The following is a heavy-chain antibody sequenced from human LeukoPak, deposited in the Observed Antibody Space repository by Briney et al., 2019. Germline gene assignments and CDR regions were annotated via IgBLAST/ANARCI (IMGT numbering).Heavy chain of an antibody. J-gene: IGHJ4*02. V-gene: IGHV1-18*01. D-gene: IGHD3-10*01. CDR3: ARGPYLRRGVIILNDFDY. CDR1: GYTFTSYG. Sequence: ASVKVSCKASGYTFTSYGISWVRQAPGQGLEWMGWISAYNGNTNYAQKLQGRATMTTDTSTSTAYMELRSLRSDDTAVYYCARGPYLRRGVIILNDFDYWGQGILVTVSS. CDR2: ISAYNGNT.